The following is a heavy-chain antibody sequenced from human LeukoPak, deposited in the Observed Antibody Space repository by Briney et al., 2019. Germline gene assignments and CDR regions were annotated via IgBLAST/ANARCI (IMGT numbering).Heavy chain of an antibody. D-gene: IGHD1-26*01. J-gene: IGHJ4*02. CDR1: GGSLSSSSYY. Sequence: SETLSLTCTVSGGSLSSSSYYWGWIRQPPGKWLEWLGSIYYSGSTYYNPSLKSRVTISVDTSKNQFSLKLSSVTAADTAVYYCARQDVVGATIAYWGQGTLVTVSS. CDR2: IYYSGST. CDR3: ARQDVVGATIAY. V-gene: IGHV4-39*01.